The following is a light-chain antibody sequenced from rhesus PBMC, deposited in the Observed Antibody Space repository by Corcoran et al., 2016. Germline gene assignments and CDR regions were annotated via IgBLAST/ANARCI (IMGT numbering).Light chain of an antibody. J-gene: IGKJ2*01. V-gene: IGKV1-22*01. CDR2: KAS. Sequence: DIQMTQSPSSLSASVGDTVTITCRASQGISSWLAWYQQKPGKAPKLLIYKASSLQSGVPSRFSGSGSGPDFTLTISSLQSEDFATYYCQQYSSRPYSFGQGTKVEIK. CDR3: QQYSSRPYS. CDR1: QGISSW.